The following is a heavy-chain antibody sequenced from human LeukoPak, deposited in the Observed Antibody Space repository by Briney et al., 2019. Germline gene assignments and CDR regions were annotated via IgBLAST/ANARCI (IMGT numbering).Heavy chain of an antibody. Sequence: GASVKVSCKASGYTFYGISWVRQAPGQGLELVGWGESDGSRTNYAPKFRGRVTVTKDTSTSTAYMELRSLRSDDAAVYYCATDNWNAFEPWGQGTLVTVSS. CDR2: GESDGSRT. CDR3: ATDNWNAFEP. V-gene: IGHV1-18*01. CDR1: GYTFYG. J-gene: IGHJ5*02. D-gene: IGHD1-20*01.